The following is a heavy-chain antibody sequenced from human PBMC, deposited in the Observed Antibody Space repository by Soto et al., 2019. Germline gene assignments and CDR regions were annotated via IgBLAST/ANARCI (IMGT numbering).Heavy chain of an antibody. J-gene: IGHJ4*02. V-gene: IGHV3-33*01. CDR3: VRPDSSGYYWGVDY. CDR2: IWYDGSNK. CDR1: GFTFSSYG. D-gene: IGHD3-22*01. Sequence: QVQLVESGGGVVQPGRSLRLSCAASGFTFSSYGMHWVRQAPGKGLEWVALIWYDGSNKYYADSVKGRFTISRDNSKNTLDLQRNSLRADDTAVYYCVRPDSSGYYWGVDYWGQGTLVTVSS.